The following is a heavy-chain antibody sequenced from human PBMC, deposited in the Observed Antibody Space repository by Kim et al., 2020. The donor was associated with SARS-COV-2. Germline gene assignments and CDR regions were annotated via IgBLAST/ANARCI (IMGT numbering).Heavy chain of an antibody. V-gene: IGHV3-48*03. Sequence: GGSLRLSCAASGLTFSSYYMNWVRQAPGKGLEWVSYITSSRRTIYYADSVKGRFTISRDNSKNTLYLQMNSLKAEDTAIYYCAREVARSSPDYYYDYWGQGTLGTVSS. CDR3: AREVARSSPDYYYDY. D-gene: IGHD6-13*01. CDR1: GLTFSSYY. J-gene: IGHJ4*02. CDR2: ITSSRRTI.